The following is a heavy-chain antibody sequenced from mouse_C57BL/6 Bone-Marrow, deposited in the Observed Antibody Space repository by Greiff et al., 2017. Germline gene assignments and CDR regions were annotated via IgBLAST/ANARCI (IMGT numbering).Heavy chain of an antibody. Sequence: EVMLVESGGGLVKPGGSLKLSCAASGFTFSDYGMHWVRQAPEKGLEWVAYISSGSSTIYYADTVKGRFTISRDNAENTLFLQMTSLRSEDTAMYYCARDGYDFYWYFDVWGTGTTVTVSS. CDR2: ISSGSSTI. D-gene: IGHD2-2*01. CDR1: GFTFSDYG. J-gene: IGHJ1*03. V-gene: IGHV5-17*01. CDR3: ARDGYDFYWYFDV.